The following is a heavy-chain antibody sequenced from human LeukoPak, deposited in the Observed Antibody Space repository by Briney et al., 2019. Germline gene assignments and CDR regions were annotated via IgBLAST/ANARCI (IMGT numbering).Heavy chain of an antibody. V-gene: IGHV4-59*01. CDR2: IYYSGST. D-gene: IGHD6-19*01. Sequence: SETLSLTCTVSGGSISSYYWSWNRQPPGKGLEWIGYIYYSGSTNYNPSPKSRVTISVDTSKNQFSLKLSSVTAADTAVYYCARGQRGNIAVAGINSPPDYWGQGTLVTVSS. J-gene: IGHJ4*02. CDR1: GGSISSYY. CDR3: ARGQRGNIAVAGINSPPDY.